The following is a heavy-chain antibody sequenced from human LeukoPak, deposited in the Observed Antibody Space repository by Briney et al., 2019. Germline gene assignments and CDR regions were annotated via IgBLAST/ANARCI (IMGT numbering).Heavy chain of an antibody. CDR1: GFTFSSYA. Sequence: PGGSLRLSCAASGFTFSSYAMSWVRQAPGKGLEWVSSISGSGGSTYYADSVKGRFTISRENTKNTLHLQMNSLRAEDTAVYYCAKDSHGMDVWGQGTTVTVS. CDR2: ISGSGGST. V-gene: IGHV3-23*01. CDR3: AKDSHGMDV. J-gene: IGHJ6*02.